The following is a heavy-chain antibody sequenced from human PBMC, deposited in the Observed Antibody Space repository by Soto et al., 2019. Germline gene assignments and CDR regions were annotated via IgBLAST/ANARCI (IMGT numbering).Heavy chain of an antibody. J-gene: IGHJ4*02. V-gene: IGHV3-23*01. CDR1: GFTFSTYA. CDR2: ISDSGGST. CDR3: VKVGWLENN. D-gene: IGHD6-19*01. Sequence: EAQLLESGGDLVQPGESLRLSCAASGFTFSTYAMTWVRQVPGKGLEWVAVISDSGGSTYYADSVKGRFTISRDNSINTEYLQMNTLRAEDTAVYYCVKVGWLENNWGQATLITVSS.